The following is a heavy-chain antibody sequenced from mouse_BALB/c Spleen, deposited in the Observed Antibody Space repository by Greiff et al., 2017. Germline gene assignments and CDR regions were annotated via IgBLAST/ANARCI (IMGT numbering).Heavy chain of an antibody. CDR3: ARRAYYCYAMDY. J-gene: IGHJ4*01. V-gene: IGHV1S81*02. D-gene: IGHD2-10*01. CDR1: GYTFTSYY. Sequence: VQLQQPGAELVKPGASVKLSCKASGYTFTSYYMYWVKQRPGQGLEWIGGINPSNGGTNFNEKFKSKATLTVDKSSSTAYMQLSSLTSEDSAVYYCARRAYYCYAMDYWGQGTSVTVSS. CDR2: INPSNGGT.